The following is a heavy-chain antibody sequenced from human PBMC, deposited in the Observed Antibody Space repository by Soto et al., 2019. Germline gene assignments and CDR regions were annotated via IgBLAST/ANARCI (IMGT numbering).Heavy chain of an antibody. CDR1: GGSFSGYY. CDR3: ARGGDSFYYGMDV. J-gene: IGHJ6*02. Sequence: QVQLQQWGAGLLKPSETLSLTCAVYGGSFSGYYWSWIRQPPGKGLEWIGEINHSGSTNYNPSLKRRVTISVDTSKNQFSLKLSSVTAADTAVYYCARGGDSFYYGMDVWGQGTTVTVSS. D-gene: IGHD3-16*01. V-gene: IGHV4-34*01. CDR2: INHSGST.